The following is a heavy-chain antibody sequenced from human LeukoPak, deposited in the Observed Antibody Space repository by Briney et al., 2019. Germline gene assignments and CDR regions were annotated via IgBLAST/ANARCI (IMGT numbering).Heavy chain of an antibody. Sequence: GSSVKVSCKASGGTFSSYAISWVRQAPGQGLEWMGGIIPIFGTANYAQKFQGRVTITADESTSTAYMELSSLRSEDTAVYYCARVSCSTSCYWAWFDPWGQGTLVTVSS. J-gene: IGHJ5*02. CDR2: IIPIFGTA. V-gene: IGHV1-69*01. CDR3: ARVSCSTSCYWAWFDP. D-gene: IGHD2-2*01. CDR1: GGTFSSYA.